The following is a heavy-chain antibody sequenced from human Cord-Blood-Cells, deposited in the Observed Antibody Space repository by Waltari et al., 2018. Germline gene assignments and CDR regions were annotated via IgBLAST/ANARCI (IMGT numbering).Heavy chain of an antibody. CDR1: GGTFSSYA. Sequence: QVQLVQSGAEVKKPGSSVKVSCKASGGTFSSYAISWVRQAPGQGLEWMGGISPIFGTANYAQKFPGRVTITADEPTSTAYMELSSLRSEDTAVYYCARERMYSGSYDAFDIWGQGTMVTVSS. V-gene: IGHV1-69*01. D-gene: IGHD1-26*01. CDR3: ARERMYSGSYDAFDI. J-gene: IGHJ3*02. CDR2: ISPIFGTA.